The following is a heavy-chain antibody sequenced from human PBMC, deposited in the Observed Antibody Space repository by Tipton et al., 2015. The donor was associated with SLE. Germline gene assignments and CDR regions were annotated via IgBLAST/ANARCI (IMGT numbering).Heavy chain of an antibody. CDR3: ARRHGDLYYFDY. Sequence: SLRLSCAASGFTFSSYWMSWVRQAPGKGLEWVSGISWNSGSIGYADSVKGRFTISRDNAKNSLYLQMNSLRAEDTALYYCARRHGDLYYFDYWGQGTLVTVSS. V-gene: IGHV3-9*01. J-gene: IGHJ4*02. CDR2: ISWNSGSI. D-gene: IGHD4-17*01. CDR1: GFTFSSYW.